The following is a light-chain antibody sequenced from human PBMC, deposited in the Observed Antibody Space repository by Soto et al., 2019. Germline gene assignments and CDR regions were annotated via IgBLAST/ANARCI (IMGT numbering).Light chain of an antibody. CDR3: QQANSFPIT. Sequence: DIQMTQSPPSASASVADRLTITCRASQDVGKWLAWYQQKPGKAPTLLIYGASSLQSGVPPRYSGSGYGTDFTLTSSSLQPEDFATYYCQQANSFPITFGQGTRLEIK. J-gene: IGKJ5*01. V-gene: IGKV1-12*01. CDR2: GAS. CDR1: QDVGKW.